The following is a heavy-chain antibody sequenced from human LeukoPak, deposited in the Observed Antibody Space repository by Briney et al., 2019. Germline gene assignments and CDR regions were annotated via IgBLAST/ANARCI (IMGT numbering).Heavy chain of an antibody. CDR1: GYTFTSYD. CDR3: ARDNSVGDNAWWFDP. J-gene: IGHJ5*02. D-gene: IGHD1-26*01. V-gene: IGHV1-8*02. CDR2: MNPNSGNT. Sequence: ASVKVSCKASGYTFTSYDINWVRQATGQGLEWMGWMNPNSGNTIYAQKFQGRVTMTRDMSTSTDFMELSSLRSEDTAVYYCARDNSVGDNAWWFDPWGQGTLVTVSS.